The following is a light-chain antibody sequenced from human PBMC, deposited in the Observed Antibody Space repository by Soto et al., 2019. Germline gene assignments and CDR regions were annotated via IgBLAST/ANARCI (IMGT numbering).Light chain of an antibody. CDR1: QSVSSN. CDR3: QQYNNWPLT. CDR2: GAS. J-gene: IGKJ4*02. V-gene: IGKV3-15*01. Sequence: EIVMTQSPAPLSLSPGERATLSCRAIQSVSSNLACYQQKPGQAPRLLIYGASTRATGIPARFSGSGSGTEFTLTISSLQSEDFAVYYGQQYNNWPLTFGGGTKVEIK.